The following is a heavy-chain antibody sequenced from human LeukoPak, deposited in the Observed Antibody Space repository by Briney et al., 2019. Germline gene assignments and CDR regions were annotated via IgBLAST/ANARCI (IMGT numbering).Heavy chain of an antibody. CDR1: GGSISSGSYY. Sequence: SQTLSLTCTVSGGSISSGSYYWSWIRQPAWKGLEWIGRIYTSGSTNYNPSLKSRVTISVDTSKNQFSLKLSSVTAADTAVYYCAREGSIRYFDYWGQGTLVTVSS. J-gene: IGHJ4*02. CDR3: AREGSIRYFDY. CDR2: IYTSGST. V-gene: IGHV4-61*02. D-gene: IGHD6-13*01.